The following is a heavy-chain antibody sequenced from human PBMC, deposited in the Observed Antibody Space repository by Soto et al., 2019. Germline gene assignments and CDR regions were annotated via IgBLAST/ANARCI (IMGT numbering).Heavy chain of an antibody. V-gene: IGHV4-34*01. J-gene: IGHJ4*02. Sequence: SETLSLTCAVYGGSFSGYYWSWIRQPPGKGLEWIGEINHSGSTNYNPSLKSRVTISVDESKNQFSLKLSSVTAADTAVYYCARVAVAGTRVDYWGQGTLVTVSS. CDR3: ARVAVAGTRVDY. CDR2: INHSGST. D-gene: IGHD6-19*01. CDR1: GGSFSGYY.